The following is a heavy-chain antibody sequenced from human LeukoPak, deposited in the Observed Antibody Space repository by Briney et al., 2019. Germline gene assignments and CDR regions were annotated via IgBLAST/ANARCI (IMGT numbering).Heavy chain of an antibody. V-gene: IGHV4-34*01. CDR2: INHSGST. CDR3: ARGTFWSGYYYMDV. J-gene: IGHJ6*03. Sequence: LETLSLTCAVYGGSFSGYYWSWLRQPPGKGLEWIGEINHSGSTNYNPSLKSRVTISVDTSKNQFSLRLSSVTAADTAVYYCARGTFWSGYYYMDVWGKGTTVTVSS. CDR1: GGSFSGYY. D-gene: IGHD3-3*01.